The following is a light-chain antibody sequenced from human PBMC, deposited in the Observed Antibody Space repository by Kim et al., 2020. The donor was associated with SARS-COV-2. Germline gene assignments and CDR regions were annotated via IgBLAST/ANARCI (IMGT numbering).Light chain of an antibody. V-gene: IGLV2-18*02. CDR3: SSFTTSTTLV. CDR1: SSVFGIDNR. J-gene: IGLJ2*01. CDR2: EVY. Sequence: GQSVTIACTASSSVFGIDNRVSGYLQPPGTAPKLIFYEVYNRPSGVPDRFSGSRSGSTASLTISGLQAQDEGDYYCSSFTTSTTLVFGGGTQLTVL.